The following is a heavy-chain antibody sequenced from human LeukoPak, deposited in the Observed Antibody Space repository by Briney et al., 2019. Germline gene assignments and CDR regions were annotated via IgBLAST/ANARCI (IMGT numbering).Heavy chain of an antibody. CDR1: GGSISTNSYF. V-gene: IGHV4-39*07. CDR2: FYYSGST. D-gene: IGHD3-22*01. CDR3: ARGAITMIVWD. J-gene: IGHJ4*02. Sequence: PSETLSLTCTVSGGSISTNSYFWGWIRQTPGKGLEWIGSFYYSGSTYYNPSLKSRVTISVDTSKNQFSLKLSSVTAADTAVYYCARGAITMIVWDWGQGTLVTVSS.